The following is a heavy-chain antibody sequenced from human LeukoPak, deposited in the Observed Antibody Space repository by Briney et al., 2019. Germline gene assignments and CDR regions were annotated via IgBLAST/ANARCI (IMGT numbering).Heavy chain of an antibody. CDR2: IKQDGSEK. CDR1: GFTFSSYW. CDR3: AKQGLDYGSGSTYYYYYMDV. D-gene: IGHD3-10*01. Sequence: QPGGSLRLSCAASGFTFSSYWMSWVRQAPGKGLEWVANIKQDGSEKYYVDSVKGRFTISRDNAKNSLYLQMNSLRAEDTAVYYCAKQGLDYGSGSTYYYYYMDVWGKGTTVTVSS. V-gene: IGHV3-7*01. J-gene: IGHJ6*03.